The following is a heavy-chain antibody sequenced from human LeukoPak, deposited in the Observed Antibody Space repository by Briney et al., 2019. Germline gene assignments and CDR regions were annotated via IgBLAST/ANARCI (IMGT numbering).Heavy chain of an antibody. J-gene: IGHJ4*02. CDR1: GGTFSSYA. D-gene: IGHD3/OR15-3a*01. CDR2: IIPIFGTA. CDR3: ARDRRGWTTENFDY. Sequence: SVKVSCKASGGTFSSYAISWVRQAPGQGLEWMGGIIPIFGTANYAQKFQGRVTITADKSTSTAYMELSSLRSEDTAVYYCARDRRGWTTENFDYWGQGTLVTVSS. V-gene: IGHV1-69*06.